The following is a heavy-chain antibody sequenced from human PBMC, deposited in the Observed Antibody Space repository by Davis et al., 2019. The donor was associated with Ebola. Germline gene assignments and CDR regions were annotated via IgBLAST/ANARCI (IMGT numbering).Heavy chain of an antibody. V-gene: IGHV1-8*01. J-gene: IGHJ4*02. CDR1: GYTFTSYD. CDR2: MNPNSGNT. Sequence: ASVTVSCKASGYTFTSYDINWVRQATGQGLEWMGWMNPNSGNTGYAQKFQGRVTMTRNTSISTAYMKLSSLRSDDTAVYYCATAPVWASYQSAYYFDYWGQGTLVTVSS. CDR3: ATAPVWASYQSAYYFDY. D-gene: IGHD3-16*02.